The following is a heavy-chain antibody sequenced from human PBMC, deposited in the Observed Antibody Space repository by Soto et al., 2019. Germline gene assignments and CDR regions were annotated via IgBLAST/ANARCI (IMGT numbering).Heavy chain of an antibody. D-gene: IGHD3-3*01. Sequence: SETLSLTCDVSGDSISNNYWWTWVRQPPGRGLEWIGEIFHSGRTNYTPPIKRRVNISLDKSKNRFSLILRSVTAADTAVYYCARVDFWSGLDYWGQGILVTVSS. CDR1: GDSISNNYW. J-gene: IGHJ4*02. CDR3: ARVDFWSGLDY. CDR2: IFHSGRT. V-gene: IGHV4-4*02.